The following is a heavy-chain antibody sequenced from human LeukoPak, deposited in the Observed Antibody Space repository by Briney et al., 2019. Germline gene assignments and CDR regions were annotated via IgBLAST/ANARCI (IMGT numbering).Heavy chain of an antibody. Sequence: SETLSLTCTVSGGSISSGGYYWSWIRQHPGKGLEWIGYIYYSGSTYYNPSLKSRVTISVDTSKNQFSLKLSSVTAADTAVYYCARSPNRAGVLFDYWGQGTLVTVSS. CDR3: ARSPNRAGVLFDY. CDR1: GGSISSGGYY. D-gene: IGHD2/OR15-2a*01. J-gene: IGHJ4*02. V-gene: IGHV4-31*03. CDR2: IYYSGST.